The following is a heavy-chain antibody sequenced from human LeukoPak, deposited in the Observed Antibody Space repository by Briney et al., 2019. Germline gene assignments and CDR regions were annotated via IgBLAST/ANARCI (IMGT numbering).Heavy chain of an antibody. Sequence: KAGGSLRLSCAASGFTFSSYSMNWVRQAPGKGLEWVSSISSSSSYIYYADSVKGRFTISRDNAKNSLYLQMNSLRAEDTAVYYCAVGPEYDSSGYIHDYWGQGTLVTVSS. CDR3: AVGPEYDSSGYIHDY. V-gene: IGHV3-21*01. CDR2: ISSSSSYI. D-gene: IGHD3-22*01. J-gene: IGHJ4*02. CDR1: GFTFSSYS.